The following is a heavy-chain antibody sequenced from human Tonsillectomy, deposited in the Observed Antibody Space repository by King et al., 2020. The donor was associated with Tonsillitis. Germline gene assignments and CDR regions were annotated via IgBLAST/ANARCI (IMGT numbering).Heavy chain of an antibody. CDR3: RWSYDAFDI. CDR1: GFTFRSYG. D-gene: IGHD4/OR15-4a*01. J-gene: IGHJ3*02. CDR2: ISYEGSNK. V-gene: IGHV3-30*03. Sequence: VQLVESGGGVVQPGRSLRLSCAASGFTFRSYGMHWVRQAPGKGLEWVAVISYEGSNKYYADSVKGRITTSRDNSKNTLYLQMNSLRPEDTAVYYCRWSYDAFDIWGQGTMVTVSS.